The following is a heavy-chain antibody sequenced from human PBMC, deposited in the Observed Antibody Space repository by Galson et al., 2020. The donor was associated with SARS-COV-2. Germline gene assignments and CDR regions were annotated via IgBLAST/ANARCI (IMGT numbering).Heavy chain of an antibody. Sequence: TGGSLRLSCAVSGFTLSTSWINWVRQAPGQGLERVANINGHGSVKTFEESVRGRLTISTDNANNIGYPEMTSLRAEATAVYYCAKAGGPWCLGYWGQGTLVTV. V-gene: IGHV3-7*05. CDR1: GFTLSTSW. CDR2: INGHGSVK. CDR3: AKAGGPWCLGY. J-gene: IGHJ4*02. D-gene: IGHD2-21*02.